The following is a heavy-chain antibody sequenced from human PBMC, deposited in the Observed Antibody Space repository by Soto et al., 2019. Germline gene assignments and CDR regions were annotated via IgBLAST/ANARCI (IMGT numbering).Heavy chain of an antibody. CDR3: ASRYSGSSKGGSVDY. CDR1: GGTFGSYA. Sequence: SVKVSCKASGGTFGSYAISWVLQAPGEGLEWMGGIIPIFGTANYAQKFQGRVTITADKSTSTAYMELSSLRSEDTAVYYCASRYSGSSKGGSVDYWGQGTLVTVSS. J-gene: IGHJ4*02. D-gene: IGHD1-26*01. CDR2: IIPIFGTA. V-gene: IGHV1-69*06.